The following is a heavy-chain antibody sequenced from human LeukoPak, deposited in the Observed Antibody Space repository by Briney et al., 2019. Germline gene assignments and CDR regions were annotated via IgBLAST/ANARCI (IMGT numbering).Heavy chain of an antibody. Sequence: PGGSLRLSCAASGFTFSTYSMNWVRQAPGKGLEWVSYISGSSSSIYYADSVKGRFTISRDNANNSLYLQMSSLRAEDTAVDYCARDSFRKIVVMVAAIEGYFDLWGRGTLVTVSS. J-gene: IGHJ2*01. D-gene: IGHD2-15*01. CDR2: ISGSSSSI. CDR3: ARDSFRKIVVMVAAIEGYFDL. V-gene: IGHV3-48*04. CDR1: GFTFSTYS.